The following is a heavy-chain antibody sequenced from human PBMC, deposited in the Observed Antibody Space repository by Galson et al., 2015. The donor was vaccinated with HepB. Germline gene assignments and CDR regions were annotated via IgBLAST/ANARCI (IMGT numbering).Heavy chain of an antibody. V-gene: IGHV3-23*01. CDR1: GFTFSSYA. CDR3: AKFFGLFARPPAVIPAATAADWYAMDV. Sequence: SLRLSCAASGFTFSSYAMSWVRQAAGKGLEWVSAISGSVGTTHDADSVKGRFTISRANSKNTRYLQMNSLRAEDTAVYYCAKFFGLFARPPAVIPAATAADWYAMDVWGQGTTVTVSS. CDR2: ISGSVGTT. D-gene: IGHD2-2*01. J-gene: IGHJ6*02.